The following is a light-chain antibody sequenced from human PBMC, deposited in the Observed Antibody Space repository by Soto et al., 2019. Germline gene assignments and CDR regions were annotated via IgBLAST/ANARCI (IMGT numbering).Light chain of an antibody. V-gene: IGKV3-11*01. CDR2: DVS. CDR1: ESVTDY. Sequence: EIVLTQSPATLSLSPGERGTLSCRASESVTDYLAWYQQKPGQAPRLLVYDVSNRAAGITTRFSGGGSGTDFTLTISNVEPEDFAVYYCQQRSDWPWTFGQGTKVDIK. CDR3: QQRSDWPWT. J-gene: IGKJ1*01.